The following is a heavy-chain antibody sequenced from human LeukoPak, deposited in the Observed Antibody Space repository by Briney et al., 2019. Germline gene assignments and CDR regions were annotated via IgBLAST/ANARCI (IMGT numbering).Heavy chain of an antibody. D-gene: IGHD5-12*01. CDR1: GLTFGDYA. J-gene: IGHJ6*03. CDR3: TRDRVDIVATTIYYYYYMDV. V-gene: IGHV3-49*03. Sequence: GGSLRLSCTASGLTFGDYAMSWFRQAPGKGLEWVGFIRSKAYGGTTEYAASVKGRSTISRDDSKSIAYLQMNSLKTEDTAVYYCTRDRVDIVATTIYYYYYMDVWGKGTTVTVSS. CDR2: IRSKAYGGTT.